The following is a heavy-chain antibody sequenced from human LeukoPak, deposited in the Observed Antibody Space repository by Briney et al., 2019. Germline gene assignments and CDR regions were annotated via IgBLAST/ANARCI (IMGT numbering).Heavy chain of an antibody. CDR3: ATGPGGLRAFDI. CDR1: GYTLTELS. D-gene: IGHD5-12*01. Sequence: VASVKVSCKVSGYTLTELSMHWVRQAPGKGLEWMGGFDPEDGETIYAQKFQGRVIMTEDTSTDTAYMELSSLRSEDTAVYYCATGPGGLRAFDIWGQGTMVTVSS. J-gene: IGHJ3*02. CDR2: FDPEDGET. V-gene: IGHV1-24*01.